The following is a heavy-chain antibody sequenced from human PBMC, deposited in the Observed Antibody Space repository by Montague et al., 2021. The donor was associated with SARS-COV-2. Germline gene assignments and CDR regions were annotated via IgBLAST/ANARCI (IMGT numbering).Heavy chain of an antibody. J-gene: IGHJ4*02. Sequence: SETLSLTCTVSGDSISYFYWSWIRQPSGKGLEWIGRVSASGSTNXNPSLNSRVTMSVDTSKKQFSLRLSPVTAADTAVYYCARDVVAAPGTFDYWGQGTLVTDSS. CDR1: GDSISYFY. CDR3: ARDVVAAPGTFDY. V-gene: IGHV4-4*07. D-gene: IGHD6-13*01. CDR2: VSASGST.